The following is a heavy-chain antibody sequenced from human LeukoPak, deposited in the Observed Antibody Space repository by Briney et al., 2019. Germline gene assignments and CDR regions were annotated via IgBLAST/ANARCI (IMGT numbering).Heavy chain of an antibody. CDR2: IYYSGST. CDR3: ARLRAYDSSGYYPFDY. V-gene: IGHV4-59*08. J-gene: IGHJ4*02. Sequence: SETLSLTCTVSGASISSYYWSWIRQPPGKGLEWIGYIYYSGSTNYNPSLKSRVTISVDTSKNQFSLKLSPVTAADTALYYCARLRAYDSSGYYPFDYWGQGTLVTVSS. D-gene: IGHD3-22*01. CDR1: GASISSYY.